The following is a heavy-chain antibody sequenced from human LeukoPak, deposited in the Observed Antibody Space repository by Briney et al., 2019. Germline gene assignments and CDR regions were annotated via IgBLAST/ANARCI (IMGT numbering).Heavy chain of an antibody. CDR1: GYTLTELS. Sequence: ASVKVSCEVSGYTLTELSMHWVRQAPGKGREWRGGFDPEDGETIYAQKFQGRVTMTEDTSTDTAYMELSSLRSEDTAVYYCATDLKTARGIVVVPAQSPMLFDIWGQGTMVTVSS. CDR2: FDPEDGET. J-gene: IGHJ3*02. D-gene: IGHD2-2*01. CDR3: ATDLKTARGIVVVPAQSPMLFDI. V-gene: IGHV1-24*01.